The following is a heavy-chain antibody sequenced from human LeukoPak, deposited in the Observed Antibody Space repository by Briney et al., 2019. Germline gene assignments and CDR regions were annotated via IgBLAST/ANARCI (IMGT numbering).Heavy chain of an antibody. J-gene: IGHJ4*02. CDR3: ARGSESGGYFDCKLDY. D-gene: IGHD3-9*01. Sequence: ASVKVSCKASGYTFTGYYMHWVRQAPGQGLEWMGIINPSGGSTSYAQKFQGRVTMTRDTSTSTVYMELSSLRSEDTAVYYCARGSESGGYFDCKLDYWGQGTLVTVSS. CDR1: GYTFTGYY. CDR2: INPSGGST. V-gene: IGHV1-46*01.